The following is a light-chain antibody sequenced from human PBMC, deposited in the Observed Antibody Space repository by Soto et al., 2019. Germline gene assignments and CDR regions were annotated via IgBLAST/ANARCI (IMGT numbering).Light chain of an antibody. Sequence: ETGRTKSPATFSVPPREGATLSCRASQSVSRHLAWYQQAPVQAPRLLIHGASTRAIGVPDRFSGSGSGTEFTLTISSLQSEDFAFYYCHQDNNWPWTFGQGTKVDIK. CDR2: GAS. CDR3: HQDNNWPWT. V-gene: IGKV3-15*01. J-gene: IGKJ1*01. CDR1: QSVSRH.